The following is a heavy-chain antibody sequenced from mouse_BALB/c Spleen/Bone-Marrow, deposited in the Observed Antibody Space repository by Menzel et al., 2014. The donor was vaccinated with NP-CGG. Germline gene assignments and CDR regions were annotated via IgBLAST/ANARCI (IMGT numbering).Heavy chain of an antibody. D-gene: IGHD5-1-1*01. CDR2: MDPANGNT. V-gene: IGHV14-3*02. CDR3: ARDSANTAWFAS. CDR1: GFNIKDTH. J-gene: IGHJ3*01. Sequence: VQLQQFGAELVKPGASVKLSCTPSGFNIKDTHMHWVKQRPEQGLEWIGRMDPANGNTKYDPNFQGKATITADTSSNTPYLQLSSLTSEDTAVYYCARDSANTAWFASWGQGTLVTVS.